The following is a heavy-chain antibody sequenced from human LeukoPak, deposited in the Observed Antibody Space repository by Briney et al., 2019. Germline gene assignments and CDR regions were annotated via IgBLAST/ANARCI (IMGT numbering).Heavy chain of an antibody. D-gene: IGHD1-26*01. CDR1: GYTFTSYG. CDR3: ARDGGIVGALGALDY. V-gene: IGHV1-18*01. J-gene: IGHJ4*02. Sequence: ASVKVSCKASGYTFTSYGISWVRQAPGQGLEWMGWISAYNGNTNYAQKLQGRVTMTTDTSTSTAYMELRSLRPDDTAVYYCARDGGIVGALGALDYWGQGTLVTVSS. CDR2: ISAYNGNT.